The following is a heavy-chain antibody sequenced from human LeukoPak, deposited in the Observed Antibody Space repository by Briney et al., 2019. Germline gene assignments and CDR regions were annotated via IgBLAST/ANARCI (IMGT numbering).Heavy chain of an antibody. Sequence: PGGSLRLSCAASGFTFDDYGMSWVRQAPGKGLEWVSGINWNGSSTGYADSVKGRFTISRDNAKNSLYLQMNSLRAEDTALYHCARARMRSGSYYRLDYYYGMDVWGQGTTVTVSS. J-gene: IGHJ6*02. D-gene: IGHD3-10*01. CDR1: GFTFDDYG. CDR2: INWNGSST. CDR3: ARARMRSGSYYRLDYYYGMDV. V-gene: IGHV3-20*01.